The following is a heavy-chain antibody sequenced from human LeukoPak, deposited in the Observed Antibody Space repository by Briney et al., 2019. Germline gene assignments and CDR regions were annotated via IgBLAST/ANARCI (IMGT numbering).Heavy chain of an antibody. CDR3: AARSEVRGVIIHDY. CDR1: GYSINNGYY. J-gene: IGHJ4*02. CDR2: IYTSGST. D-gene: IGHD3-10*01. Sequence: PSETLSLTCPVSGYSINNGYYWSWIRQPDGTGLEWIGRIYTSGSTNYNPSLKSRVSMSVDTSTNQFSLKLSSVTAADTAVYYCAARSEVRGVIIHDYWGQGTLVTVSS. V-gene: IGHV4-4*07.